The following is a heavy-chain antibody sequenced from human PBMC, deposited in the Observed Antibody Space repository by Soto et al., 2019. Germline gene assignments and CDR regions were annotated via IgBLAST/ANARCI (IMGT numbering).Heavy chain of an antibody. D-gene: IGHD3-3*01. J-gene: IGHJ4*02. Sequence: SETLSLTCTVSGGSISSSSYYWGWIRQPPGKGLEWIGSIYYSGSTYYNPSLKSRVTISVDTSKNQFSLKLSSVTAADTAVYYCASGGGSNTIFGVVTTGVDYWGQGTLVTVSS. CDR1: GGSISSSSYY. CDR3: ASGGGSNTIFGVVTTGVDY. CDR2: IYYSGST. V-gene: IGHV4-39*01.